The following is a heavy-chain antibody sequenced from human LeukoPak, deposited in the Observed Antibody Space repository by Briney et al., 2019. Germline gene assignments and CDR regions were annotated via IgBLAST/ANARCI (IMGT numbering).Heavy chain of an antibody. J-gene: IGHJ4*02. Sequence: PGGSLTLSCAASGFTFSSYGMHWVRQAPGKGLEWVAVIWYDGSNKYYADSVKGRFTISRDNSKNTLYLQMNSLRAEDTAVYYCARGDRSSWFNFDYWGQGTLVSVSS. CDR3: ARGDRSSWFNFDY. V-gene: IGHV3-33*01. D-gene: IGHD6-13*01. CDR1: GFTFSSYG. CDR2: IWYDGSNK.